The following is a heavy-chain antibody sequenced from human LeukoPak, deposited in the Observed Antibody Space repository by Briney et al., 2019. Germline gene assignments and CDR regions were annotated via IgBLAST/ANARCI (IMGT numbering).Heavy chain of an antibody. CDR1: GFSLSTSGVG. D-gene: IGHD3-10*01. J-gene: IGHJ4*02. CDR3: AHRQVRFGELKVRDVGYFDY. V-gene: IGHV2-5*02. CDR2: IYWDDDK. Sequence: SGPTLVKPTQTLTLTCTFSGFSLSTSGVGVGWIRQPPGKALEWLALIYWDDDKRYSPSLKSRLTITKDTSKNQVVLTMTNMDPVDTATYYCAHRQVRFGELKVRDVGYFDYWGQGTLVTVSS.